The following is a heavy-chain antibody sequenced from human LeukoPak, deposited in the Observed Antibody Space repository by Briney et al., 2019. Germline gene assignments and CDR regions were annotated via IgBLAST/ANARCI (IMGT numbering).Heavy chain of an antibody. CDR3: AREETGYLPGPFDY. J-gene: IGHJ4*02. D-gene: IGHD3-9*01. Sequence: VASVKVSCKASGYTFTGYYMHWVRQAPGQGFEWMGWINPNSGGTNYAQKFQGRVTMTRDTSISTAYMELSRLRSDDTAVYYCAREETGYLPGPFDYWGQGTLVTVSS. V-gene: IGHV1-2*02. CDR1: GYTFTGYY. CDR2: INPNSGGT.